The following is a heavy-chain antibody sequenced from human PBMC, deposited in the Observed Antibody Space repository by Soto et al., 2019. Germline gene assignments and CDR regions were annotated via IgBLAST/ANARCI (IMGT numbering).Heavy chain of an antibody. Sequence: EVQLVESGGGLVQPGGSLRLSCAASGFTVSSIYMSWVRQAPGKGLEWVSVIYSGGSTYYADSVKGRFTISRDNSKNTLYLKMNRLRAEDTAVYYCARVIVRTSYYDSSGYYFSYWGQGTLVTVSS. J-gene: IGHJ4*02. V-gene: IGHV3-66*01. CDR3: ARVIVRTSYYDSSGYYFSY. D-gene: IGHD3-22*01. CDR2: IYSGGST. CDR1: GFTVSSIY.